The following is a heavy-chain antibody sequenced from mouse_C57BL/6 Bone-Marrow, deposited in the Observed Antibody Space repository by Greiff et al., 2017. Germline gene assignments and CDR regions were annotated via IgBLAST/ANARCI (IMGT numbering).Heavy chain of an antibody. D-gene: IGHD1-1*01. J-gene: IGHJ3*01. CDR1: GFTFSNYW. Sequence: EVKLQESGGGLVQPGGSMKLSCVASGFTFSNYWMNWVRQSPEKGLEWVAQIRLKSDNYATHYAESVKGRFTISRDDSKSSVYLQMNNLRAEDTGIYYCTGGATVGGFAYWGQGTLVTVSA. CDR3: TGGATVGGFAY. V-gene: IGHV6-3*01. CDR2: IRLKSDNYAT.